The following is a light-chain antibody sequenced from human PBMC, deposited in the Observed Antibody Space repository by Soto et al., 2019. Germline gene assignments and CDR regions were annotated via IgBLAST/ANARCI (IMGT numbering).Light chain of an antibody. CDR1: QSVSVN. V-gene: IGKV3-15*01. Sequence: VGLTKSLGAVSLSTRERATLSCRASQSVSVNSLAWYQQKGGQAPRLLIYAASTRATGVPDRFSGTGSGTDFTLTISSLQSEDSADYYCQQYNNWPLTFCQGTKVDIK. J-gene: IGKJ1*01. CDR2: AAS. CDR3: QQYNNWPLT.